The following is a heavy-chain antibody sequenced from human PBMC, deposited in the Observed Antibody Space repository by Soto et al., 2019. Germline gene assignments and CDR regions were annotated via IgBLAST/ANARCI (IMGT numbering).Heavy chain of an antibody. J-gene: IGHJ4*02. CDR1: GFRFSDYY. D-gene: IGHD5-12*01. V-gene: IGHV3-11*01. CDR2: VTSEGRTD. CDR3: ARDPSGHDFPVSGYIDL. Sequence: QVQLVESGGGLVKPGGSLRLSCAASGFRFSDYYMGWIRQAPGKGLEWLAYVTSEGRTDLVADSVKGRFTSSRDNAQNSLHLQMNSLRVEDTAVYYCARDPSGHDFPVSGYIDLWGQGTLVTVSS.